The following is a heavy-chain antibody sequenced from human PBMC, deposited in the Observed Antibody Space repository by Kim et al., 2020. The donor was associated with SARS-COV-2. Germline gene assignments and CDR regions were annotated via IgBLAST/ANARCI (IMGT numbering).Heavy chain of an antibody. J-gene: IGHJ4*02. V-gene: IGHV3-30*04. CDR3: ARETGDCTGGVCFDFDY. Sequence: GGSLRLSCAASGFTFSSYAMHWVRQAPGKGLEWVAVISYDGSNKYYVDSVKGRFTISRDNSKNTLYLQMNSLRAEDTAVYYCARETGDCTGGVCFDFDYWGQGTLVTVSS. CDR1: GFTFSSYA. CDR2: ISYDGSNK. D-gene: IGHD2-8*02.